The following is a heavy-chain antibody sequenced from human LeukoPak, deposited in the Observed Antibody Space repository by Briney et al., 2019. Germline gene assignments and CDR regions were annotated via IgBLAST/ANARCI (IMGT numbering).Heavy chain of an antibody. Sequence: PGGSQRLSCAASKFTFSSYAMSWVRQAPGKGLEWVSAISGGGDSTFYTDSVKGRFTISRDNSKNTLYLEMNSLRADDTAVYYCAKGGAIMGKTWFDYWGQGTLVTVSS. CDR1: KFTFSSYA. CDR3: AKGGAIMGKTWFDY. D-gene: IGHD3-16*01. J-gene: IGHJ4*02. CDR2: ISGGGDST. V-gene: IGHV3-23*01.